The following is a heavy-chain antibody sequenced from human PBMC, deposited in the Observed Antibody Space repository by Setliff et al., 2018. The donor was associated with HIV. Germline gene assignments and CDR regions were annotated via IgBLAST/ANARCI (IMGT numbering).Heavy chain of an antibody. CDR1: GYTLTELS. V-gene: IGHV1-24*01. Sequence: ASVKVSCKVSGYTLTELSIHWVRQAPGKGLEWMGGFDPEDGGTNHAQKFQGRVTMTEDTSTDTAYMELRSLRSEDTAVYYCARGLAAAGAFDIWGQGTMVTVSS. CDR3: ARGLAAAGAFDI. D-gene: IGHD6-25*01. CDR2: FDPEDGGT. J-gene: IGHJ3*02.